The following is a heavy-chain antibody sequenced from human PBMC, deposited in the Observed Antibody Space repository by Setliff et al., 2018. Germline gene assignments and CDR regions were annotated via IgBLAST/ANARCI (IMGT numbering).Heavy chain of an antibody. J-gene: IGHJ6*03. D-gene: IGHD3-3*01. V-gene: IGHV4-61*09. Sequence: TSETLSLTCTVSGDSISSRRNYWGWFRQPAGKELEWIGQIYTSWSTNYNPSLKSRVTISLDTSKNQFSLSLTSVTAEDTAVYYCARMSGFQYMDVWGKGTTVTSP. CDR2: IYTSWST. CDR3: ARMSGFQYMDV. CDR1: GDSISSRRNY.